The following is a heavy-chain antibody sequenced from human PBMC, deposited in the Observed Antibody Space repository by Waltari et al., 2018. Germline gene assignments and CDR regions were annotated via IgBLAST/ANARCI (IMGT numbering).Heavy chain of an antibody. CDR1: GFTFSSYW. V-gene: IGHV3-74*01. CDR3: VRGSLNPGFDY. CDR2: TNTDGSFT. Sequence: EVQLVESGGGLVQPGGSLRLSCAVSGFTFSSYWMHWCRQTPGEGLVWLSRTNTDGSFTNYADSVEGRVTMARDNAKDTVYLQMNSLRAEDTAIYYCVRGSLNPGFDYWGQGTLVTVSS. J-gene: IGHJ4*02.